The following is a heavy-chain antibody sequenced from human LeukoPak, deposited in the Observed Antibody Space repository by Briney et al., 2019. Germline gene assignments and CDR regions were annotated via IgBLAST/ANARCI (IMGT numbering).Heavy chain of an antibody. CDR2: INHSGST. J-gene: IGHJ6*03. V-gene: IGHV4-34*01. CDR1: GGSFSGYY. CDR3: ARERRYYDSSPTYYYYMDV. Sequence: PSETLSLTCAVYGGSFSGYYWSWIRQPPGKGLEWIGEINHSGSTNYNPSLKSRVTISVDTSKNQFSLKLSSVTAADTAVYYCARERRYYDSSPTYYYYMDVWGKGTTVTVSS. D-gene: IGHD3-22*01.